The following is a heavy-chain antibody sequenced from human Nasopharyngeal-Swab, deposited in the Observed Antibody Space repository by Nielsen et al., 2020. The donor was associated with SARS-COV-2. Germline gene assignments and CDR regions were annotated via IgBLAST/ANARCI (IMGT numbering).Heavy chain of an antibody. V-gene: IGHV1-24*01. J-gene: IGHJ4*02. CDR1: GYTLTELS. D-gene: IGHD3-10*01. CDR3: ATVVTMVRGVTPFDY. CDR2: FDPEDGET. Sequence: ASVKVSCKVSGYTLTELSMHWVRQAPGKGLEWMGGFDPEDGETIYAQKFQGRVTMTEDTSTDTAYMELSGLRSEDTAVYYCATVVTMVRGVTPFDYWGQGTLVTVSS.